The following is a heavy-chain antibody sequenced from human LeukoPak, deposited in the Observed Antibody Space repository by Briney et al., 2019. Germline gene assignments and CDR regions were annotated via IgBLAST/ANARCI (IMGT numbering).Heavy chain of an antibody. D-gene: IGHD3-3*01. J-gene: IGHJ4*02. CDR1: GFTFSSYA. CDR2: ISYDGSNK. V-gene: IGHV3-30-3*01. CDR3: ARDSTPYDFWSGYYWEYFDY. Sequence: GGSLRLSCAASGFTFSSYAMHWVRQAPGKGLEWVAVISYDGSNKYYADSVKGRFTISRDNSKNTLYLQMNSLRAEDTAVYYCARDSTPYDFWSGYYWEYFDYWGQGTLVTVSS.